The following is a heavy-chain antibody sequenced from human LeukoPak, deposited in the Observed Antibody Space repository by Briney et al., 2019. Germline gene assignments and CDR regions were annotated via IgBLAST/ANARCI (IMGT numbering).Heavy chain of an antibody. J-gene: IGHJ4*02. CDR1: GGSISSGGYY. Sequence: SETLSLTCTVSGGSISSGGYYWSWIRQHPGKGLEWIGYIYYSGCTYYNPSLKSRVTISVDTSKNQFSLKLSSVTAADTAVYYCARGEDDSGYYYPLDYWGQGTLVTVSS. D-gene: IGHD3-22*01. V-gene: IGHV4-31*03. CDR3: ARGEDDSGYYYPLDY. CDR2: IYYSGCT.